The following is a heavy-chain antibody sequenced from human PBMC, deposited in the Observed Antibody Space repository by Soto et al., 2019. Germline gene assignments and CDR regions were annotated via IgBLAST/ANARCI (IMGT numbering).Heavy chain of an antibody. Sequence: QVQLVESGGGVVQPGRSLRLSCAASGFSFRSYGMHWVRQAPGKGLEWVAVISYDGSNKYYADSVKGRFTISRDNSKNTLYLQMNSLRAEDTAVYYCEKDLIGWRYFDYWGQGTLVTVSS. D-gene: IGHD6-19*01. CDR2: ISYDGSNK. J-gene: IGHJ4*02. CDR3: EKDLIGWRYFDY. V-gene: IGHV3-30*18. CDR1: GFSFRSYG.